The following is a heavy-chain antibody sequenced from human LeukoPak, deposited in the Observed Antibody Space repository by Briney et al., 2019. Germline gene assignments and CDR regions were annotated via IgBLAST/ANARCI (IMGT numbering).Heavy chain of an antibody. D-gene: IGHD2-15*01. CDR1: GYTFTSYG. CDR3: ARDCPGGGSGGSCYSDYYYGMDV. CDR2: ISAYNGNT. V-gene: IGHV1-18*01. Sequence: ASVKVSCEASGYTFTSYGISWVRQAPGQGLEWMGWISAYNGNTNYAQKLQGRVTLTTDTSTSTAYMELRSLRSDDTAVYYCARDCPGGGSGGSCYSDYYYGMDVWGQGTTVTVSS. J-gene: IGHJ6*02.